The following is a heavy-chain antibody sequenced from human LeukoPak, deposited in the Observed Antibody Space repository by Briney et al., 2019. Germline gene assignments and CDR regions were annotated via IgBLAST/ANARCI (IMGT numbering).Heavy chain of an antibody. J-gene: IGHJ4*02. CDR3: ATNSDIVVVPAATPALGY. V-gene: IGHV4-30-4*01. CDR2: IYYSGST. CDR1: GGSISSGDYY. D-gene: IGHD2-2*01. Sequence: QTLSLTCTVSGGSISSGDYYWSWLRQPPGRGLEWIGYIYYSGSTYYNPSLKSRVTISVNTSKNQFSLKLSSVTAADTAVYYCATNSDIVVVPAATPALGYWGQGTLVTVSS.